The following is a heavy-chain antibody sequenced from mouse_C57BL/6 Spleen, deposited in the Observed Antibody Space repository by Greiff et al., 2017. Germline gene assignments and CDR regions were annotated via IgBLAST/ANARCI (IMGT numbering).Heavy chain of an antibody. CDR1: GYTFTSYW. CDR2: IDPSDSYT. Sequence: QVQLQQSGAELVRPGTSVKLSCKASGYTFTSYWMHWVKQRPGQGLEWIGVIDPSDSYTNYNQKFKGKATLTVDTSSSTAYMQLSSLTSEDSAVYYCARSTYDGYAMDYWGQGTSVTVSS. V-gene: IGHV1-59*01. D-gene: IGHD2-12*01. CDR3: ARSTYDGYAMDY. J-gene: IGHJ4*01.